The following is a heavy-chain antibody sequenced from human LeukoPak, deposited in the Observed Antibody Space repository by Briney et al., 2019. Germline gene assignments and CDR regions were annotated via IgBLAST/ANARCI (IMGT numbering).Heavy chain of an antibody. CDR3: ARVRTYYDILTGYYKQYYFDY. V-gene: IGHV2-70*11. J-gene: IGHJ4*02. CDR2: IDWDDDK. Sequence: SGSALVKPTQTLTLTCTFSGFSLSTSGMCVSWIRQPPGKALEWLARIDWDDDKYYSTTLKTRLTISKDTSKNQVVLTMTNMDPVDTATYYCARVRTYYDILTGYYKQYYFDYWGQGTLVTVSS. D-gene: IGHD3-9*01. CDR1: GFSLSTSGMC.